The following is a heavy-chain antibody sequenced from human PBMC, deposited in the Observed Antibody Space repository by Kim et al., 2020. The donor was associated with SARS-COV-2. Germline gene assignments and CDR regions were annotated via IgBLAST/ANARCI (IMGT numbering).Heavy chain of an antibody. Sequence: GGSLRLSCAASGFTFSSYGMHWVRQAPGKGLEWVAVISYDGSNKYYADSVKGRFTISRDNSKNTLYLQMNSLRAEDTAVYYCAKETRGSSWYYYYYGMDVWGQGTTVTVSS. CDR1: GFTFSSYG. CDR2: ISYDGSNK. J-gene: IGHJ6*02. D-gene: IGHD6-13*01. CDR3: AKETRGSSWYYYYYGMDV. V-gene: IGHV3-30*18.